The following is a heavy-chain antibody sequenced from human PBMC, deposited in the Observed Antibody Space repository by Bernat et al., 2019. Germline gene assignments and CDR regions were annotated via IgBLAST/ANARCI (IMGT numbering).Heavy chain of an antibody. V-gene: IGHV1-8*01. D-gene: IGHD1-7*01. CDR2: MNPNSGNT. J-gene: IGHJ4*02. CDR1: GYTFTSYD. Sequence: QVQLVQSGAEVKKPGASVTVSCKASGYTFTSYDINWFLQATAQALEWMGWMNPNSGNTGYVQKFQDKVTMTRNTSISTAYMELSSLRSEDTAVYYWARWGITGTKTGGYFDYWGQGTLVTVSS. CDR3: ARWGITGTKTGGYFDY.